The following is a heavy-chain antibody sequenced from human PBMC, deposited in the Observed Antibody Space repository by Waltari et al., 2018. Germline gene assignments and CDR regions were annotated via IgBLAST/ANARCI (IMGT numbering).Heavy chain of an antibody. CDR3: ARGRYVSSWYELRAFYI. CDR1: GGTLRSYA. CDR2: IIPIFGTA. D-gene: IGHD6-13*01. Sequence: QVQLVQSGAEVKKPGSSVKVSCKASGGTLRSYAISWVGQDHGQGLEWMGRIIPIFGTANYAQKFPGRVTITADQSTSTAYMELSSLRSEDSALYYCARGRYVSSWYELRAFYIWGQGTMVTVSS. J-gene: IGHJ3*02. V-gene: IGHV1-69*15.